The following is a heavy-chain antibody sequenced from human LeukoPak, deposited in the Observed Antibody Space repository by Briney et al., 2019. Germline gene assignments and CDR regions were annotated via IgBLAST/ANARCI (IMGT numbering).Heavy chain of an antibody. CDR2: IRYDGSNK. CDR3: AKDLGRGSWPTFDY. J-gene: IGHJ4*02. Sequence: PGGSLRLSCAVSGFTFSSYGMHWVRQAPGKGLEWVAFIRYDGSNKYYADSVKGRFTISRDNSKDTLYLQMNSLRAEDTAVYYCAKDLGRGSWPTFDYWGQGTLVTVSS. V-gene: IGHV3-30*02. D-gene: IGHD6-13*01. CDR1: GFTFSSYG.